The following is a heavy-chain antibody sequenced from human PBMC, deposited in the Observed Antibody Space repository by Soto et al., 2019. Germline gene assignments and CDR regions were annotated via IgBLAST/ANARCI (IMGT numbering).Heavy chain of an antibody. D-gene: IGHD1-26*01. CDR2: IWYDGSNK. V-gene: IGHV3-33*01. CDR3: ARDGRDLSGSYEVPDY. Sequence: GESLKISCAASGFTFSSYGMHWVRQAPGKGLEWVAVIWYDGSNKYYADSVKGRFTISRDNSKNTLYLQMNSLRAEDTAVYYCARDGRDLSGSYEVPDYWGQGTLVTVSS. J-gene: IGHJ4*02. CDR1: GFTFSSYG.